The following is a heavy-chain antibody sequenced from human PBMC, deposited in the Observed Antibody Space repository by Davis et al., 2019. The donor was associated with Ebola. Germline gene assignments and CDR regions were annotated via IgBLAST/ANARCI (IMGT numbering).Heavy chain of an antibody. CDR3: ARIEDGAGFYDY. CDR2: IDWNDDK. Sequence: SGSTLVKPTQSVTLTCAFSVFSLSIGGMCVSWSRQSPGKALEWLAHIDWNDDKTYSTSLKTRLTISKDTSKNQVVLTMTNMGPVDTATYYCARIEDGAGFYDYWGQGTQVTVSS. V-gene: IGHV2-70*01. CDR1: VFSLSIGGMC. D-gene: IGHD6-19*01. J-gene: IGHJ4*02.